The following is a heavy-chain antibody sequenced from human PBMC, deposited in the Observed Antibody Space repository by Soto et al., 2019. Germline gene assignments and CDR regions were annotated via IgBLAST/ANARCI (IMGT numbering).Heavy chain of an antibody. CDR2: ISAYNGNT. Sequence: QVQLVQSGAEAKKPGASVKVSCKASGYTFTSYGISWVRQAPGQGLEWMGWISAYNGNTNYAQKLQGRVTMTTGTSTSTAHMERRSLRSADTAVYYCARDTVPAASNFDYWGQGTLVTVSS. CDR1: GYTFTSYG. CDR3: ARDTVPAASNFDY. D-gene: IGHD2-2*01. V-gene: IGHV1-18*01. J-gene: IGHJ4*02.